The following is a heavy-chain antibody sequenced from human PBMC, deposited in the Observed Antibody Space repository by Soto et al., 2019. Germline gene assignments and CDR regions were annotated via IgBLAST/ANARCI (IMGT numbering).Heavy chain of an antibody. Sequence: GESLKISCKVSGYSFTSYWIGWVRQMPGKGLEWMGIIYPGDSDTRYSPSFQGQVTISADKSISTAYLQWSSLKASDTAIYYCARRSGDRSRSYGLDVWGQGTTVTVSS. CDR2: IYPGDSDT. CDR3: ARRSGDRSRSYGLDV. V-gene: IGHV5-51*01. CDR1: GYSFTSYW. J-gene: IGHJ6*02.